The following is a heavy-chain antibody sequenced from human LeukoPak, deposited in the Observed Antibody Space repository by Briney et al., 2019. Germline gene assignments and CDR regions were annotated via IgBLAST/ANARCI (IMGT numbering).Heavy chain of an antibody. CDR1: GFTVSSNY. J-gene: IGHJ4*02. Sequence: GGSLRLSCAASGFTVSSNYMSWVRQAPGKGLEWVSVIYSGGSTYYADSVKGRFTISRDNSKNTLYLQMNSLRAEDTAVYYCAREGAIFGVVNISPFDYWGQGTLVTVSS. V-gene: IGHV3-66*01. CDR3: AREGAIFGVVNISPFDY. D-gene: IGHD3-3*01. CDR2: IYSGGST.